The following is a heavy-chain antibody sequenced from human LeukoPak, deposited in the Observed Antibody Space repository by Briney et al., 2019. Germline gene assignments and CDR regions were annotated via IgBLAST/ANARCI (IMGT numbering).Heavy chain of an antibody. Sequence: SETLSLTCAVSGYSISSGYCWGWIRQPPGKGLEWFGSIYHSGATYYNPSLKSRVTISVDTSKNQFSLKLSSVTAADTAVYYCARAYYYDSSGYFDYWCQGALVTVSS. CDR2: IYHSGAT. V-gene: IGHV4-38-2*01. CDR3: ARAYYYDSSGYFDY. CDR1: GYSISSGYC. J-gene: IGHJ4*02. D-gene: IGHD3-22*01.